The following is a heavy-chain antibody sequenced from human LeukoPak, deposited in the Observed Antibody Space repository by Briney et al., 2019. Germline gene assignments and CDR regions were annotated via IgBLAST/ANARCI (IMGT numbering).Heavy chain of an antibody. CDR1: GFTFSSYG. J-gene: IGHJ6*02. CDR2: ISYDGSNK. V-gene: IGHV3-30*18. CDR3: AKDVLKGYYYYGMDV. Sequence: GGSLRLSCAASGFTFSSYGMHWVRQAPGKGLEWVAVISYDGSNKYYADSVKGRFTISRDNSKNTLYLQMNSLRAEDTAVYYCAKDVLKGYYYYGMDVWGQGTTVTVSS.